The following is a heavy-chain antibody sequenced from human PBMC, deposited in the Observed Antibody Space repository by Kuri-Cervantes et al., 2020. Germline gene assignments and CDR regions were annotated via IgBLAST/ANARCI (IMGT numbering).Heavy chain of an antibody. J-gene: IGHJ2*01. CDR2: IYDSGTT. V-gene: IGHV4-31*03. CDR1: GGSIGSGGYF. CDR3: ARRNYYDSSGYYYRTHRYFDL. D-gene: IGHD3-22*01. Sequence: LRLSCTVSGGSIGSGGYFWSWIRQHPGKGLEWIGYIYDSGTTYYNPSLKSRVTISVDTSKNQFSLKLSSVTAADTAVYYCARRNYYDSSGYYYRTHRYFDLWGRGTLVTVSS.